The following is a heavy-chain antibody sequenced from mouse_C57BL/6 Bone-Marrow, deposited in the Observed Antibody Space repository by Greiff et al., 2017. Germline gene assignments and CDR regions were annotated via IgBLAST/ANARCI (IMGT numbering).Heavy chain of an antibody. D-gene: IGHD1-1*01. V-gene: IGHV2-6*03. J-gene: IGHJ4*01. CDR3: ARYDYYGSSYAMDY. Sequence: VQRVESGPGLVAPSQSLSITCTVSGFSLTSYGVHWVRQPPGKGLEWLVVIWSDGSTNYNSALKSRLSISKDNSKSQVFLTKIRLQTYDTAMYSCARYDYYGSSYAMDYWGTGTSVTVSS. CDR2: IWSDGST. CDR1: GFSLTSYG.